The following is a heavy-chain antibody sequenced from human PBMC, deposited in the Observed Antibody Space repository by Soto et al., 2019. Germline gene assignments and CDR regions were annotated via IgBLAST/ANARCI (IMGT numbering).Heavy chain of an antibody. Sequence: GGSLRLSCAASGFTFSSYGMHWVRQAPGKGLEWVAVIWYDGSNKYYADSVKGRFTISRDNSKNTLYLQMNSLRAEDTAVYYCARDIVVVPAAQTAASYYYYMDVWGKGTTVTVSS. V-gene: IGHV3-33*01. CDR2: IWYDGSNK. CDR1: GFTFSSYG. CDR3: ARDIVVVPAAQTAASYYYYMDV. D-gene: IGHD2-2*01. J-gene: IGHJ6*03.